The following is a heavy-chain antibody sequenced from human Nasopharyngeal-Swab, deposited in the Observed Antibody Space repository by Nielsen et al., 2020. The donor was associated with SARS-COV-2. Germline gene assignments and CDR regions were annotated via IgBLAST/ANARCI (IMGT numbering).Heavy chain of an antibody. Sequence: GESLKISCAASGFTFSSYAMHWVRRAPGKGLEWVAVISYDGSNKYYADSVKGRFTISRDNSKNTLYLQMNSLRAEDTAVYYCAKGTAWEVGTLDYWGQGTLVTVSS. J-gene: IGHJ4*02. CDR3: AKGTAWEVGTLDY. CDR2: ISYDGSNK. CDR1: GFTFSSYA. V-gene: IGHV3-30*04. D-gene: IGHD4-23*01.